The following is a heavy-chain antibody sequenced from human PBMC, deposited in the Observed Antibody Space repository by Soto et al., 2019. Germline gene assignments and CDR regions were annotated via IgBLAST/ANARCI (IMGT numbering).Heavy chain of an antibody. Sequence: GGSLRLSCAASGFTFSSYSMNWVRQAPGKGLEWVSSISSSSSYIYYADSVKGRFTISRDNAKNSLYLQMNSLRAEDTAVYYCASRYDFWSGYYTRPFDYWGQGTLVTVSS. J-gene: IGHJ4*02. CDR3: ASRYDFWSGYYTRPFDY. CDR1: GFTFSSYS. D-gene: IGHD3-3*01. V-gene: IGHV3-21*01. CDR2: ISSSSSYI.